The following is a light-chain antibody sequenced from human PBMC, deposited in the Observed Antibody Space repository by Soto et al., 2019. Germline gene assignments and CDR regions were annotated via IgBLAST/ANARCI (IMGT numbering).Light chain of an antibody. CDR2: RAS. V-gene: IGKV1-5*03. CDR3: QQYNSYPWT. Sequence: DIQMTQSPSTLSASVGDRVTITCRASQSISSWLAWYQQKPGKVPKLLIYRASSLESGVPSRFSGSGSGTEFTLTISSLQSDDFAIYYCQQYNSYPWTFGQGTKVEIK. CDR1: QSISSW. J-gene: IGKJ1*01.